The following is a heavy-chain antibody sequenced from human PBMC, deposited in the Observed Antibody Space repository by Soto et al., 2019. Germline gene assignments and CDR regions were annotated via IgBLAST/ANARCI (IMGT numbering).Heavy chain of an antibody. CDR2: IYYSGST. CDR3: ARRYSSGWYGPNTDY. D-gene: IGHD6-19*01. J-gene: IGHJ4*02. CDR1: GGSISSSSYY. Sequence: QLQLQESGPGLVKPSETLSLTCTVSGGSISSSSYYWGWIRQPPGTGLEWIGSIYYSGSTYYNPSLKSRVTISVDTSKNQFSLKLSSVPAADTAVYYCARRYSSGWYGPNTDYWGQGTLVTVSS. V-gene: IGHV4-39*01.